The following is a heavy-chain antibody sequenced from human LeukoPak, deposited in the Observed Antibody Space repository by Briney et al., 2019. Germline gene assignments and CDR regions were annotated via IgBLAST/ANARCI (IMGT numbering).Heavy chain of an antibody. CDR2: IYYSGST. CDR1: GGSISSYY. CDR3: ASGYYYDSSGYHDAFDT. Sequence: SETLSLTCTVSGGSISSYYWSWIRQPPGKGLEWIGNIYYSGSTNYNPSLKSRVTISVDTSKNQFSLKLSSVTAADTAVYYCASGYYYDSSGYHDAFDTWGQGTMVTVSS. V-gene: IGHV4-59*01. D-gene: IGHD3-22*01. J-gene: IGHJ3*02.